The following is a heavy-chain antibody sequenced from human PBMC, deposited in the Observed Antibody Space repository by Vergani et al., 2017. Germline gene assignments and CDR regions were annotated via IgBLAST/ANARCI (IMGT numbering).Heavy chain of an antibody. Sequence: QVQLQESGPGLVKPSQTLSLTCTVSGASIRSGGYYWSWIRQHPGKGLEWIGYIYYSGSTYYNPSLKSRVTISVDTSKNRFSLKLSSVTAADTAGYYCARVDYYDSGGYDYWGQGTLVTVYS. D-gene: IGHD3-10*01. J-gene: IGHJ4*02. CDR1: GASIRSGGYY. CDR2: IYYSGST. CDR3: ARVDYYDSGGYDY. V-gene: IGHV4-31*03.